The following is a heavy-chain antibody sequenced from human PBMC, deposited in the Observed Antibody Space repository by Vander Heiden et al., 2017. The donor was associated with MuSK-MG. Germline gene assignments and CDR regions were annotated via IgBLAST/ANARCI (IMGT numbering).Heavy chain of an antibody. V-gene: IGHV4-31*03. J-gene: IGHJ4*02. CDR1: GCSISSGGYY. D-gene: IGHD2-21*02. Sequence: QVQLQESGPGLVKPSQTLSLTCTVSGCSISSGGYYWSWIRQHPGKGLEWIGYIYYSGSTYYNPSLKSRVTISVDTSKNQFSLKLSSVTAADTAVYYCARGVTAIKNFDYWGQGTLVTVSS. CDR2: IYYSGST. CDR3: ARGVTAIKNFDY.